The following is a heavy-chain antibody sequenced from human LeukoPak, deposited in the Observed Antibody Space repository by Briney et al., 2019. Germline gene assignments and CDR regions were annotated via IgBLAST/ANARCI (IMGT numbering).Heavy chain of an antibody. CDR2: IFHSGSS. CDR1: GDSISSGDYS. D-gene: IGHD3-10*01. Sequence: KASETLSLTWAVSGDSISSGDYSWSWIRQPAGKGLEWIGFIFHSGSSYYNPSLKSRVTISVDKSKNQFSLRLTSVTAADTAVYYCARELWFVNAPGSWFDPWGQGTLVTVSS. V-gene: IGHV4-30-2*01. J-gene: IGHJ5*02. CDR3: ARELWFVNAPGSWFDP.